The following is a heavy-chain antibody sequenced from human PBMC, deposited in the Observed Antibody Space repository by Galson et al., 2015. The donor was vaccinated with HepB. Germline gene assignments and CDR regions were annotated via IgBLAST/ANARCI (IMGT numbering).Heavy chain of an antibody. V-gene: IGHV3-74*01. Sequence: SLRLSCAASGFTFSSYWMHWVRQAPGKGLVWVSRINSDGSSTSYADSVKGRFTISRDNAKNTLYLQMNSLRAEDTAVYYCARDLTAFSMYSSGRMRPWGQGTLVTVSS. CDR1: GFTFSSYW. D-gene: IGHD6-19*01. J-gene: IGHJ5*02. CDR2: INSDGSST. CDR3: ARDLTAFSMYSSGRMRP.